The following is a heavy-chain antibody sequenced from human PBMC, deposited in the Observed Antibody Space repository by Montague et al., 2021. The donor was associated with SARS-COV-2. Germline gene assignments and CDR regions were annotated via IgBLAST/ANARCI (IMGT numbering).Heavy chain of an antibody. CDR1: GGSLSGYY. D-gene: IGHD3-10*01. Sequence: SETLSLTCAVSGGSLSGYYWRWIRQPPGRGLEWIGEINPSGGSNYNPSLKSRVTRSADESKNQLSLRMRSLTAADSAVYYCVRGRSLSMCFGEPCGMDVWGQGTTVTVSS. J-gene: IGHJ6*02. CDR3: VRGRSLSMCFGEPCGMDV. CDR2: INPSGGS. V-gene: IGHV4-34*01.